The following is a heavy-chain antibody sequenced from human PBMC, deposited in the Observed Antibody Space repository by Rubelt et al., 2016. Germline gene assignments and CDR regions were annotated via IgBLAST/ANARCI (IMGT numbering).Heavy chain of an antibody. CDR1: GFTFSNYG. V-gene: IGHV3-64*02. D-gene: IGHD2-8*01. CDR3: AREYCTNGVCYFYFDY. Sequence: GRSLRLSCAASGFTFSNYGMHWVRQAPGKGLEYFSGISSNGGSTYHADSVKGRFTISRDNSKNTLYLQMGSLRAEDMAVYYCAREYCTNGVCYFYFDYWGQGTLVTVSS. CDR2: ISSNGGST. J-gene: IGHJ4*02.